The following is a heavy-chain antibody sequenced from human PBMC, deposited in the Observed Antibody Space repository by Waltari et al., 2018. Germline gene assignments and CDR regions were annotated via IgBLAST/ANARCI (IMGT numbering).Heavy chain of an antibody. Sequence: QVTLKESGPVLVKSTETLTLTCTVSGFSLSNARMGVSWIRQPPGKALEWLAHIFSSDEKSYRTSLKSRLTISKDTSKSQVVLTMTNMDPVDTATYYCARSQLLPNYDYWGQGTLVTVSS. V-gene: IGHV2-26*01. J-gene: IGHJ4*02. D-gene: IGHD2-2*01. CDR1: GFSLSNARMG. CDR2: IFSSDEK. CDR3: ARSQLLPNYDY.